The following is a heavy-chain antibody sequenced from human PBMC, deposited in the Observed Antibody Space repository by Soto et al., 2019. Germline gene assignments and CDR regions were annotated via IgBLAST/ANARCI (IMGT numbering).Heavy chain of an antibody. CDR1: GGTFNSYA. D-gene: IGHD2-2*01. J-gene: IGHJ6*02. CDR2: IIPIFGTT. CDR3: ARGIVTRSEYNYYYYGMDV. V-gene: IGHV1-69*05. Sequence: QVQLVQSGAEVKKPGSSVKVSCKASGGTFNSYAIDWVRQAPGQGLEWMGGIIPIFGTTNYPQKLQGRVKLTSDESTRTAYMELSTLRSEDTAVYYCARGIVTRSEYNYYYYGMDVWGQGTTVTVSS.